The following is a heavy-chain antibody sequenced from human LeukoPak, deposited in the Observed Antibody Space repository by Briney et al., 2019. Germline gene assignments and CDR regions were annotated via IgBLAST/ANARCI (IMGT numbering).Heavy chain of an antibody. D-gene: IGHD5-18*01. CDR2: IYTSGST. Sequence: PSETLSLTCTVSGRSISSYYWSWIRQPAGKGLEWIGRIYTSGSTNYNPSLKSRVTMSVDTSKTQFSLKLSSVTAADTAVYYCARSDTAMVEWYFDLWGRGTLVTVSS. CDR1: GRSISSYY. J-gene: IGHJ2*01. CDR3: ARSDTAMVEWYFDL. V-gene: IGHV4-4*07.